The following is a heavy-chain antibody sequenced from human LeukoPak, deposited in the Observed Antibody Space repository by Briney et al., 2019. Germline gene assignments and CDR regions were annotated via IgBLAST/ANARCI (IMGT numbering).Heavy chain of an antibody. V-gene: IGHV1-69*01. D-gene: IGHD2-2*02. Sequence: VASVKVSCKASGGTFSSYAISWVRQAPGQGLEWMGGIIPIFGTANYAQKFQGRVTITADESTSTAYMELSSLRSEDTAVYYCARTGVVVVPAAIVLGPDDYYMDVWGKGTTVTVSS. J-gene: IGHJ6*03. CDR3: ARTGVVVVPAAIVLGPDDYYMDV. CDR2: IIPIFGTA. CDR1: GGTFSSYA.